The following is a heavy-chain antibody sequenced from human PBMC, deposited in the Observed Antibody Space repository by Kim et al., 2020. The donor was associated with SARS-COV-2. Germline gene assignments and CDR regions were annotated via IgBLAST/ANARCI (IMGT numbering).Heavy chain of an antibody. J-gene: IGHJ4*02. Sequence: GGSLRLSCAASGFTFRSYGMHWVRQAPGKGPEWVAVIWYDASKKYYIDSVKGRFTISRDNSKNTLFLQMDTLRAEDTAIYYCARGNDATSGVYDYWGQGTLVTVSS. CDR1: GFTFRSYG. D-gene: IGHD1-1*01. CDR2: IWYDASKK. CDR3: ARGNDATSGVYDY. V-gene: IGHV3-33*01.